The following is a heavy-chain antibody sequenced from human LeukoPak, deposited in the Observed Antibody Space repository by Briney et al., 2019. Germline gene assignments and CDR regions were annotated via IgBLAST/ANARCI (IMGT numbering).Heavy chain of an antibody. J-gene: IGHJ4*02. V-gene: IGHV4-59*01. CDR1: GGSFSGYY. CDR3: ARAKGDY. CDR2: IYYSGTT. Sequence: SETLSLTCAVYGGSFSGYYWSWIRQPPGKGLEWIAYIYYSGTTNYNPSLKSRVTISVDTSKNQFSLKLSSVTAADTAVYYCARAKGDYWGQGTLVTVSS.